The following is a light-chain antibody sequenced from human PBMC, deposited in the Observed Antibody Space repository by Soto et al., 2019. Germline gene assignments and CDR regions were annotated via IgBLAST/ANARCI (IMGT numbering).Light chain of an antibody. V-gene: IGKV1-6*01. Sequence: IQRTQSPSSLSASVGDRVTITCRASQGIRSELGWYQQKPGKAPNLLIYTASTLQSGVPSRFSGSGSGTDFTLTISSLQPEDFATYYCIQDYNYPLTFGGGTKVDIK. CDR3: IQDYNYPLT. CDR1: QGIRSE. J-gene: IGKJ4*01. CDR2: TAS.